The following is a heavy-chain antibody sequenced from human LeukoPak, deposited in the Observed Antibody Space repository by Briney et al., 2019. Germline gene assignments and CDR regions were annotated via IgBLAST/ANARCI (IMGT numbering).Heavy chain of an antibody. D-gene: IGHD5-24*01. CDR2: ISGSGGST. J-gene: IGHJ3*02. CDR3: AKTHNGDGYNYQNAFDI. Sequence: GGSLRLSCAASGFTFSSYAMSWVRQAPGKGLEWVSAISGSGGSTYYADSVKGRFTISRDNSKKTLYLQMNSLRAEDTAVYYCAKTHNGDGYNYQNAFDIWGQGTMVTVSS. V-gene: IGHV3-23*01. CDR1: GFTFSSYA.